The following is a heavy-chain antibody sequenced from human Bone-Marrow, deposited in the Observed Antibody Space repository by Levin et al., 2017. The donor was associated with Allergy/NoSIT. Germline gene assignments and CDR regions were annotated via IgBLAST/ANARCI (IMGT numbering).Heavy chain of an antibody. CDR3: ARDWATVTGPRFFHH. D-gene: IGHD6-19*01. Sequence: EASVKVSCKASGGTFSSYLIHWVRQAPGQGLEWMGRIIPIATITDYAQKFQGRLTITADKSTSTAYMELSSLTSEDTAVYYCARDWATVTGPRFFHHWGQGTLVTVSS. J-gene: IGHJ1*01. CDR1: GGTFSSYL. CDR2: IIPIATIT. V-gene: IGHV1-69*04.